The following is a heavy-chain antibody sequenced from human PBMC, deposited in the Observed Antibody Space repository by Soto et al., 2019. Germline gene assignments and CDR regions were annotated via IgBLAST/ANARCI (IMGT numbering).Heavy chain of an antibody. V-gene: IGHV3-23*01. Sequence: PGGSLRLSCAASGFTFTSYAMGWVRQAPGKGLEWVSVVSSGGSTYYADSATGRFTVSRDNSKNTLSLQMNSLRAEDTAVYYCAKRRGAGGNFDYWGQGALVTVSS. CDR2: VSSGGST. J-gene: IGHJ4*02. CDR1: GFTFTSYA. CDR3: AKRRGAGGNFDY. D-gene: IGHD2-15*01.